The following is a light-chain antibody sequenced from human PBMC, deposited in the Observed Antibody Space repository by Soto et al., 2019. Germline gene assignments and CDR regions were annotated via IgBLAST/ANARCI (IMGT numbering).Light chain of an antibody. CDR3: SSYTSSSTLVV. Sequence: QSALTQPASVSGSPGQSITISCTGTSSDVGGYNYVSWYQQHPGKAPKLMIYEVSNRPSGVSNRFSGSKSGNTASLTISGLQAEDGADYSCSSYTSSSTLVVFGGGTKLTVL. CDR1: SSDVGGYNY. V-gene: IGLV2-14*01. CDR2: EVS. J-gene: IGLJ2*01.